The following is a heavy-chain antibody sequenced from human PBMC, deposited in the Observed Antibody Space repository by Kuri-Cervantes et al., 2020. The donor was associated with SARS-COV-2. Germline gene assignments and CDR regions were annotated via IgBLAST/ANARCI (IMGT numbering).Heavy chain of an antibody. CDR3: ARHAVRYYFDY. CDR2: IYYSGST. V-gene: IGHV4-59*08. CDR1: GGSISSYY. J-gene: IGHJ4*02. Sequence: SETLSLTCTVSGGSISSYYWSWIRQPPGKGLEWIGYIYYSGSTNYNPSLKSRVTISVDTSKNQFPLKLSSVTAADTAVYYCARHAVRYYFDYWGQGTLVTVSS.